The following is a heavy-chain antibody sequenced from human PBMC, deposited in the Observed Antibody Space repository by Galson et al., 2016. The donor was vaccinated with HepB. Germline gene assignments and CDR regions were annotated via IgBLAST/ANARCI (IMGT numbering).Heavy chain of an antibody. CDR1: GLSLSTVGMC. V-gene: IGHV2-70*01. CDR3: VRGTYYYGSGTYPRIYFDS. CDR2: IDWDDDT. D-gene: IGHD3-10*01. J-gene: IGHJ4*02. Sequence: PALVKPTPTLTLTCSLSGLSLSTVGMCVSWIRQPPGKAPEWLASIDWDDDTYYHTSLTARLTISKDTSTNQVVLIMTNMDPADTATYYCVRGTYYYGSGTYPRIYFDSWGQGTQVSVSS.